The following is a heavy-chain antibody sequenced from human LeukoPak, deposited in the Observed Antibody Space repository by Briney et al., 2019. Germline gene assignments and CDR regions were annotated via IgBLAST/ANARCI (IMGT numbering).Heavy chain of an antibody. CDR3: ARDDGYCDY. D-gene: IGHD3-22*01. J-gene: IGHJ4*02. CDR1: GFTFDDYA. V-gene: IGHV3-53*01. Sequence: GGSLRLSCAASGFTFDDYAMSWVRQAPGKGLEWVSVIYSGGNTYYTDSVKGRFTISRDNSKNTLYLQMNSLRADDTAVYYCARDDGYCDYWGQGTLVTVSS. CDR2: IYSGGNT.